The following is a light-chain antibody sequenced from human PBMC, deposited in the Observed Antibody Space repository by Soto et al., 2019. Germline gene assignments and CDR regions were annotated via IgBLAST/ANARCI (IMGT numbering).Light chain of an antibody. CDR2: EVI. V-gene: IGLV2-14*01. Sequence: QSALTQPASVSGSPGQSITISCTGTSSDVGNYNYVSWYQHHPGKAPKLIIFEVIHRPSGVSNRFLGSKSGNTASLTISGLQAEDEAYYYCASYTDSVTLVFGGGTKVTVL. CDR3: ASYTDSVTLV. J-gene: IGLJ2*01. CDR1: SSDVGNYNY.